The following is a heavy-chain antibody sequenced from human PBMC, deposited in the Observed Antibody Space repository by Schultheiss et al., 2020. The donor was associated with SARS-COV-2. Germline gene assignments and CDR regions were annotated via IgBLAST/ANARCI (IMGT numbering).Heavy chain of an antibody. D-gene: IGHD2-2*01. V-gene: IGHV4-59*01. CDR1: GGSFSGYF. CDR3: ARDNLNVPAVQNWFDP. CDR2: ICYSGST. Sequence: SETLSLICAVYGGSFSGYFWSWIRQHPGKGLKWIGYICYSGSTNYNPSLKSRVTISVDTSKNQFSLKLSSVTAADTAVYYCARDNLNVPAVQNWFDPWGQGTLVTVSS. J-gene: IGHJ5*02.